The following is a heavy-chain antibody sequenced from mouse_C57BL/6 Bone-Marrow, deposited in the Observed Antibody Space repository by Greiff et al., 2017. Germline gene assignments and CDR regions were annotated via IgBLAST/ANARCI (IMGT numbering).Heavy chain of an antibody. Sequence: EVKLMESGGDLVKPGGSLKLSCAASGFTFSSYGMSWVRQTPDKRLEWVATISSGGSYTYYPDSVKGRFTISRDNAKNTLYLQMSSLKSEDTAMYYCARRQRMPLDYWGQGTTLTVSS. V-gene: IGHV5-6*02. CDR1: GFTFSSYG. J-gene: IGHJ2*01. CDR2: ISSGGSYT. CDR3: ARRQRMPLDY.